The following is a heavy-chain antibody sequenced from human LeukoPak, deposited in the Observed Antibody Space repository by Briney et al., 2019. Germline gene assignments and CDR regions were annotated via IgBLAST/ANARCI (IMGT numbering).Heavy chain of an antibody. CDR2: ISGSGGST. J-gene: IGHJ4*02. CDR1: GFTFSSYA. Sequence: GGSLRLSCAASGFTFSSYAMSWVRQAPGKGLEWVSAISGSGGSTYYADSVKGRFTISRDNAKNSLYLQMNSLRAEDTAVYYCARGGSYYFDYWGQGTLVTVSS. D-gene: IGHD1-26*01. CDR3: ARGGSYYFDY. V-gene: IGHV3-23*01.